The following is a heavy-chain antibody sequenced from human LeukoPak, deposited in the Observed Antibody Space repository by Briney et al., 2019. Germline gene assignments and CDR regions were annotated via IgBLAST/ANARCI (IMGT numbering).Heavy chain of an antibody. CDR3: AKAVVTAFDY. CDR1: GFTFSYYS. J-gene: IGHJ4*02. CDR2: ISDSSNI. V-gene: IGHV3-48*02. Sequence: PGGSLRLSCAASGFTFSYYSMNWVRQAPGKGLEWVSYISDSSNIYYADSVKGRFTIPRDNAKNSLYLQMNSLRDEDTAVYYCAKAVVTAFDYWGQGTLVTVSS. D-gene: IGHD2-21*02.